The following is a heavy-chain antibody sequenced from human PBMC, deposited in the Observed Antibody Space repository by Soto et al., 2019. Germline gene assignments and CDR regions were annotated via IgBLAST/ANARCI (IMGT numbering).Heavy chain of an antibody. CDR2: ISSSGSTI. CDR3: ERGGDPDY. Sequence: GGSLRLSCAASGFTFSTFNMNWVRQAPGKGLEWVSYISSSGSTIYYADSVKGRFTISRDNAKNTLYLQMNNLRAEDTAVYYSERGGDPDYWGQGTLVTVSS. J-gene: IGHJ4*02. CDR1: GFTFSTFN. V-gene: IGHV3-48*04. D-gene: IGHD2-21*02.